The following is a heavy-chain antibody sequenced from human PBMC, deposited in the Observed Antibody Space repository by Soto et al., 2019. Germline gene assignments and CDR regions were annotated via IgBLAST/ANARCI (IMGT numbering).Heavy chain of an antibody. Sequence: ASVKVSCKASGYTFTSYGISWVRQAPGQGLEWMGWISAYNGNTNYAQKLQGRVTMTTDTSTSTAYRELRSLRSDDTAVYYCARVQPRLDTAMVIYYYYYYMDVWGKGTTVTVSS. CDR1: GYTFTSYG. D-gene: IGHD5-18*01. V-gene: IGHV1-18*01. J-gene: IGHJ6*03. CDR2: ISAYNGNT. CDR3: ARVQPRLDTAMVIYYYYYYMDV.